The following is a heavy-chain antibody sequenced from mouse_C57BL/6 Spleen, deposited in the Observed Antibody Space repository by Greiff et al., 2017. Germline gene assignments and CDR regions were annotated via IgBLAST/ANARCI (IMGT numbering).Heavy chain of an antibody. CDR1: GYTFTSYW. CDR3: ARDGDWEEFAY. V-gene: IGHV1-55*01. CDR2: IYPGSGST. D-gene: IGHD4-1*01. J-gene: IGHJ3*01. Sequence: QVHVKQPGAELVKPGASVKMSCKASGYTFTSYWITWVKQRPGQGLEWIGDIYPGSGSTNYNEKFKSKATLTVDTSSSTAYMQLSSLTSEDSAVYYCARDGDWEEFAYWGQGTLVTVSA.